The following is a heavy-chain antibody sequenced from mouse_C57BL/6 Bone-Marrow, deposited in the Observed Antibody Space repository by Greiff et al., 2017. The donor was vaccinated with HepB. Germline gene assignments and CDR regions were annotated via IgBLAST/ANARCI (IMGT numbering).Heavy chain of an antibody. Sequence: QVQLQQSGTELVKPGASVKLSCKASGYTFTSYWMHWVKQRPGQGLEWIGNINPSNGGTNYNEKFKSKATLTVDKSSSTAYMQLSSLTSEDSAVYYCARVQLRLQGPWFAYWGQGTTLTVSS. V-gene: IGHV1-53*01. CDR3: ARVQLRLQGPWFAY. D-gene: IGHD3-2*02. CDR1: GYTFTSYW. CDR2: INPSNGGT. J-gene: IGHJ2*01.